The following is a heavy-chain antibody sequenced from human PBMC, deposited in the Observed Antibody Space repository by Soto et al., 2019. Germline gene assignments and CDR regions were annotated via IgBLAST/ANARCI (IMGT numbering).Heavy chain of an antibody. CDR1: GYTFTSYG. J-gene: IGHJ6*02. CDR2: ISAYNGNT. Sequence: QVQLVQSGAEVKKPGASVKVSCKASGYTFTSYGISWARQAPGQGLEWMGWISAYNGNTNYAQKLQGRVTMTTDTSTSTAYMELRSLRSDDTAVYYCARELVVVVAHGDYYYGMDVWGQGTTVTVSS. CDR3: ARELVVVVAHGDYYYGMDV. D-gene: IGHD2-15*01. V-gene: IGHV1-18*04.